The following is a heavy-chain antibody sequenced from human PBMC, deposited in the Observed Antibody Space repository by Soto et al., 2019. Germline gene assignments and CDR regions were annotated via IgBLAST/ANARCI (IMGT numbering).Heavy chain of an antibody. CDR2: INPNSGGT. D-gene: IGHD4-17*01. CDR1: GYTFTGYY. J-gene: IGHJ6*02. V-gene: IGHV1-2*04. Sequence: QVQLVQSGAEVKKPGASVKVSCKASGYTFTGYYMHWVRQAPGQGLEWMGWINPNSGGTNYAQQSQGWVTMTRESSISTDHKELRRLRSADTAVYCCASAVYGDEASYYYCMDVWGQGHTVTVS. CDR3: ASAVYGDEASYYYCMDV.